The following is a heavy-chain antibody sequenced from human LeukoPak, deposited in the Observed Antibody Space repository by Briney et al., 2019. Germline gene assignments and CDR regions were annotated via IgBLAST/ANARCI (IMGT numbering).Heavy chain of an antibody. CDR3: AKVHCISTNCNHIWTYFDY. J-gene: IGHJ4*02. Sequence: ASVKVSCKASGYTFTSYYMHWVRQAPGQGLEWMGWITVNNGYTKYAQELQGRVTMTTDISTSTAYMELRSLRSDDTAVYYCAKVHCISTNCNHIWTYFDYWGQGTLVTVSS. V-gene: IGHV1-18*04. CDR2: ITVNNGYT. D-gene: IGHD2-2*01. CDR1: GYTFTSYY.